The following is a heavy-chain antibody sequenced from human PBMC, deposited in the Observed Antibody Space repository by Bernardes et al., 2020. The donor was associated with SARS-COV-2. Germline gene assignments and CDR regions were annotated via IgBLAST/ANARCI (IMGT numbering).Heavy chain of an antibody. J-gene: IGHJ4*02. V-gene: IGHV3-23*01. CDR1: GFTFSSYA. D-gene: IGHD6-13*01. CDR2: ISGSGDRT. Sequence: GGSLRLSCAASGFTFSSYAMTWVRQAPGKGLEWVSAISGSGDRTYYADSVKGQFTISRDNSKNTLYLQMNSLRAEDTAVYYCAKGSGYGSNWDLDYWGQGILVTVSS. CDR3: AKGSGYGSNWDLDY.